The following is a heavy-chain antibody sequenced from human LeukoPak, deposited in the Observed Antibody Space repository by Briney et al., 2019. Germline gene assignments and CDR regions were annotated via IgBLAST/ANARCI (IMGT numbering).Heavy chain of an antibody. Sequence: PSETLSLTCAVYGGSFSGYYWSWIRQPPGKGLEWIGEINHSGSTNYNPSLKSRVTISVDTSKNQFSLKQSSVTAADTAVYYCARAGYSYGYDYWGQGTLVTVSS. V-gene: IGHV4-34*01. D-gene: IGHD5-18*01. J-gene: IGHJ4*02. CDR2: INHSGST. CDR3: ARAGYSYGYDY. CDR1: GGSFSGYY.